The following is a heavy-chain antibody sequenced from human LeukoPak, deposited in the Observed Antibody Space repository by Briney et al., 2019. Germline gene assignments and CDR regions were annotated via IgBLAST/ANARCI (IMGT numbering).Heavy chain of an antibody. V-gene: IGHV3-66*02. CDR3: ARDSVPFGVVIIGWFDP. D-gene: IGHD3-3*01. CDR1: ELTVSTNY. CDR2: IYSGGST. J-gene: IGHJ5*02. Sequence: GGSLRLSCAASELTVSTNYMSWVRQAPGKGLEWVSVIYSGGSTYYADSVKGRFTISRDNSKNTLYLQMNSLRAEDTAVHYCARDSVPFGVVIIGWFDPWGQGTLVTVSS.